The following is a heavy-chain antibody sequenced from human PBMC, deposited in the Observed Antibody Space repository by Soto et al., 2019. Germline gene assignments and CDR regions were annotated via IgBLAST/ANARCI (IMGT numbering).Heavy chain of an antibody. CDR3: ASSATLRFLEWLRAAFDI. V-gene: IGHV1-3*01. CDR1: GYTFTSYA. Sequence: ASVKVSCKASGYTFTSYAMHWVRQAPGQRLEWMGWINAGNGNTKYSQKFQGRVTITRDTSASTAYMELSSLRSEDTAVSYCASSATLRFLEWLRAAFDIWGQGTMVTVSS. CDR2: INAGNGNT. J-gene: IGHJ3*02. D-gene: IGHD3-3*01.